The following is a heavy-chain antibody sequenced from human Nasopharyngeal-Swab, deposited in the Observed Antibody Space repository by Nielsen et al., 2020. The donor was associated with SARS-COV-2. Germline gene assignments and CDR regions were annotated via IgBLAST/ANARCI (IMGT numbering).Heavy chain of an antibody. Sequence: ASVKVSCKASGYTFTSFDINWVRQAPGQGLEWMGWINPNSGSTGYAQKFQGRISMTRNTHINTAYMELDSLTSADTAVYYCARLEVRGVIGPWGQGTLVTVSS. V-gene: IGHV1-8*01. D-gene: IGHD3-10*01. CDR1: GYTFTSFD. J-gene: IGHJ5*02. CDR3: ARLEVRGVIGP. CDR2: INPNSGST.